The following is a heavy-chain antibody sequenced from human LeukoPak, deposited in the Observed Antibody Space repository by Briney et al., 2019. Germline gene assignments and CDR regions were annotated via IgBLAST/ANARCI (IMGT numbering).Heavy chain of an antibody. D-gene: IGHD3-9*01. CDR1: GFTFDDYA. V-gene: IGHV3-9*01. J-gene: IGHJ4*02. Sequence: GGSLRLSCAASGFTFDDYAMHWVRQAPGKGLEWVSGISWNSGSIGYADSVKGRFTISRDNAKNSLYLQMNSLRVEDTALYYCAKDISYDILTGYPDYWGQGTLVTVSS. CDR3: AKDISYDILTGYPDY. CDR2: ISWNSGSI.